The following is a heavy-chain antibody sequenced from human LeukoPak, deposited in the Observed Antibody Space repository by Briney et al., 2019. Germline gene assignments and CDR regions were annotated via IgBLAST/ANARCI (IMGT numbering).Heavy chain of an antibody. CDR3: AKDRVSSSSWFDY. CDR2: ISYDGSNK. Sequence: GGSLRLSCAASGFTFSSYGMHWVRQAPGKGREWVAVISYDGSNKYYADSVKGRFTISRDNSKNTLYLQMNSLRAEDTAVYYCAKDRVSSSSWFDYWGQGTLVTVSS. J-gene: IGHJ5*01. CDR1: GFTFSSYG. D-gene: IGHD6-13*01. V-gene: IGHV3-30*18.